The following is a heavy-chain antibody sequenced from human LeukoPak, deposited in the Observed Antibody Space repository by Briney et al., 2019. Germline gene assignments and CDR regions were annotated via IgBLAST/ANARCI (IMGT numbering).Heavy chain of an antibody. CDR3: EKERRGDGYED. D-gene: IGHD5-24*01. CDR1: GFTFSSYG. J-gene: IGHJ4*02. V-gene: IGHV3-33*06. Sequence: PGGSLRLSCAASGFTFSSYGMHWVRPAPGKGLGWVAVIWYDGSNKYYADSVKGRFTISRDNSKNTLYLQMNSLRAEDTAVYYCEKERRGDGYEDWGQGTLVTVSS. CDR2: IWYDGSNK.